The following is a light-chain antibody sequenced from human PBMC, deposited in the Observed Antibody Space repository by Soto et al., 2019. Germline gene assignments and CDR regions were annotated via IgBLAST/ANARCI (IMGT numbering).Light chain of an antibody. Sequence: QAVVTQAPSASGTPGQRVTISCSGSSSNIGSNYVYWYQQLPGTAPKLLIYRNNQRPSGVPDRFSGSKSGTSASLAISGLQSQDEADYYCAAWDDSLGGNYVFGTGTKLTVL. CDR2: RNN. CDR3: AAWDDSLGGNYV. CDR1: SSNIGSNY. V-gene: IGLV1-47*01. J-gene: IGLJ1*01.